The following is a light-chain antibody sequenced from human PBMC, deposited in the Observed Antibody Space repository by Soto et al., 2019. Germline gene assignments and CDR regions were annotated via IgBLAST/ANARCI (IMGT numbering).Light chain of an antibody. CDR1: QSVRNF. CDR3: QKRSNWPLT. J-gene: IGKJ4*01. Sequence: EIVLTQSPATLSLSPGERATLSCRASQSVRNFLAWHQQKPGQAPRLLIYDTYNRAAGIPARFSGSGSGTDFSLTISSLELEDFAVYYCQKRSNWPLTFGGGTKVDIK. V-gene: IGKV3-11*01. CDR2: DTY.